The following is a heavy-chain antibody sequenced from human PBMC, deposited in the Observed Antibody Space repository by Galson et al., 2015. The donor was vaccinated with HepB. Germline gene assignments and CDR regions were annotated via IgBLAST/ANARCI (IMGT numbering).Heavy chain of an antibody. V-gene: IGHV3-30*04. CDR3: AREGVYSGSYWDYFDY. J-gene: IGHJ4*02. D-gene: IGHD1-26*01. Sequence: SLRLSCAASGFTFSSYAMHWVRQAPGKGLEWVAVISYDGSNKYYADSVKGRFTISRDNSKNTLYLQMNSLRAEDTAVYYCAREGVYSGSYWDYFDYWGQGTLVTVSS. CDR2: ISYDGSNK. CDR1: GFTFSSYA.